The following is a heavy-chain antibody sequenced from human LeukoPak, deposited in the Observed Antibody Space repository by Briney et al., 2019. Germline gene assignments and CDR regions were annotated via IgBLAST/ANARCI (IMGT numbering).Heavy chain of an antibody. CDR1: GFTFGNYA. J-gene: IGHJ4*02. CDR3: ASTPFYDYVWGSYRYRGLFDN. Sequence: GGSLRLSCAASGFTFGNYAMTWVRQAPGEGLEWVSSISGSGGSPIYADSVRGRFTISRDNSKSTLYLQMNSLRVEDTAVYYCASTPFYDYVWGSYRYRGLFDNWGQGTLVSVSS. V-gene: IGHV3-23*01. CDR2: ISGSGGSP. D-gene: IGHD3-16*02.